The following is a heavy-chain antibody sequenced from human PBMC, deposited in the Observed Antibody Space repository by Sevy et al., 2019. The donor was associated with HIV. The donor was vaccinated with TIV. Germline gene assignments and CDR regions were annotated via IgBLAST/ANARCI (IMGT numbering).Heavy chain of an antibody. CDR3: ARHCGSTSCSHAFDI. CDR1: GGSFSGYY. CDR2: INHSGST. V-gene: IGHV4-34*01. Sequence: SETLSLTCAVYGGSFSGYYWSWIRQPPGKGLEWIGEINHSGSTTYNPSLKSRVTISVDTSKNQFSLKLRSVTAAATAVYYCARHCGSTSCSHAFDIWGQGTMVTVSS. J-gene: IGHJ3*02. D-gene: IGHD2-2*01.